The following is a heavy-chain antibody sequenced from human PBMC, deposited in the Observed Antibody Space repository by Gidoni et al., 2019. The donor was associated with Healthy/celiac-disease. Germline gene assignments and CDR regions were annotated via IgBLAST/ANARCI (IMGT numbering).Heavy chain of an antibody. D-gene: IGHD6-6*01. CDR3: ARAGLAARTFVGGVRYFDY. CDR1: AGSISSYY. V-gene: IGHV4-59*01. J-gene: IGHJ4*02. Sequence: QVQLQESGPGLVKPSETLSLTCTVSAGSISSYYWSWIRQPPGKGLEWIGYIYYSGSTNYNPSLKSRVTISVDTSKNQFSLKLSSVTAADTAVYYCARAGLAARTFVGGVRYFDYWGQGTLVTVSS. CDR2: IYYSGST.